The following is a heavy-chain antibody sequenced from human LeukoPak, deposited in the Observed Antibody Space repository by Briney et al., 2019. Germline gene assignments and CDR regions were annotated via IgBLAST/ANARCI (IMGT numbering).Heavy chain of an antibody. CDR2: INSDGSST. CDR3: ASGQGHGMDV. Sequence: GGSLRLSCAASGFTFSSYWMHWVRQVPGKGLVWVSCINSDGSSTYYADSVKGRFTISRDNAKNTLYLQMNSLRAEDTAVYYCASGQGHGMDVWGQGTTVTVSS. J-gene: IGHJ6*02. V-gene: IGHV3-74*01. CDR1: GFTFSSYW.